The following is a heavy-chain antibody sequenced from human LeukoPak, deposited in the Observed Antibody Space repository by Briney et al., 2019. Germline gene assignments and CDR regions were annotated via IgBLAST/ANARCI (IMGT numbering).Heavy chain of an antibody. CDR2: IKQDGSEK. D-gene: IGHD3-10*01. J-gene: IGHJ3*02. V-gene: IGHV3-7*01. CDR3: AREEHGSGVDAFDI. Sequence: GGSLRLSCAAPGFTFSSYWMSWVRQAPGKGLEWVANIKQDGSEKYYVDSVKGRFTISRDNAKNSLYLQMNSLRAEDTAVYYCAREEHGSGVDAFDIWGQGTMVTVSS. CDR1: GFTFSSYW.